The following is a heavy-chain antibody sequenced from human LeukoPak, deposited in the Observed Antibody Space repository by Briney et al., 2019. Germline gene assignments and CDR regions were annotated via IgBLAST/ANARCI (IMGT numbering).Heavy chain of an antibody. CDR1: GFTFSNAC. D-gene: IGHD6-6*01. V-gene: IGHV3-15*01. CDR3: VRGVYISTGNFAF. Sequence: GGSLRLSCAASGFTFSNACMTWVRQAPGKGLEWLGRIRSKSSGGTSDYAAPLQGRFTFSRDDSKDTLYLQMNNLRPEHTAVYYCVRGVYISTGNFAFWGQGTLVTVSS. CDR2: IRSKSSGGTS. J-gene: IGHJ4*02.